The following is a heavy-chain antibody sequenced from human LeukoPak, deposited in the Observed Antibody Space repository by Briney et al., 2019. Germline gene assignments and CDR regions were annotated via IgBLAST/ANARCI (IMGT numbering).Heavy chain of an antibody. CDR2: IRYDGSNK. Sequence: GGSLRLSCAASGFTFSSYAMHWVRQAPGKGLEWVAFIRYDGSNKYYADSVKGRFTISRDNSKNTLYLQMNSLRAEDTAVYYCAKEEQWLVLGEFDYWGQGTLVTVSS. D-gene: IGHD6-19*01. CDR3: AKEEQWLVLGEFDY. V-gene: IGHV3-30*02. CDR1: GFTFSSYA. J-gene: IGHJ4*02.